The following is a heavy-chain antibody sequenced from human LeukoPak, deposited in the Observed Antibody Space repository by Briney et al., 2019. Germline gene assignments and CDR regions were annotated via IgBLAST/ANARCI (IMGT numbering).Heavy chain of an antibody. V-gene: IGHV1-24*01. CDR1: GYTLTELS. Sequence: ASVKVSCKVSGYTLTELSMHWVRQAPGKGLEWMGGFDPEDGETIYAQKFQGRVTMTEDTSTDTAYMELSSLRSEDTAVYYCARVAGGYDFFAFDIWGQGTMVTVSS. CDR3: ARVAGGYDFFAFDI. D-gene: IGHD5-12*01. CDR2: FDPEDGET. J-gene: IGHJ3*02.